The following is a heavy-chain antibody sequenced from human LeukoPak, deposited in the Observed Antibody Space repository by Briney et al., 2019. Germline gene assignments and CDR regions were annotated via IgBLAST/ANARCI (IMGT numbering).Heavy chain of an antibody. CDR3: ARSWQRSGYLNWFDP. J-gene: IGHJ5*02. CDR1: GVSVTSYY. D-gene: IGHD3-22*01. CDR2: IYYSGST. Sequence: SETLSLTCTVSGVSVTSYYWSWIRQPPGKGLEWIGSIYYSGSTYYNPSLKSRVTISVDTSKNQFSLKLGSVTAADTAVYYCARSWQRSGYLNWFDPWGQGTLVTVSS. V-gene: IGHV4-59*05.